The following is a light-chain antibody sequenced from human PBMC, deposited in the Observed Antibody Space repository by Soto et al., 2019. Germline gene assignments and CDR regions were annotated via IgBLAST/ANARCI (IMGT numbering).Light chain of an antibody. CDR3: QQYGSSPYT. V-gene: IGKV3-20*01. J-gene: IGKJ2*01. CDR2: GAS. Sequence: EIVLTQSPGTLSLSPGERATLSCRASQSVSRSYLAWYQQKPGQAPRLLIYGASSRATDIPDRFSGSGSGTDFTLTISRLEPEDFAVYYCQQYGSSPYTFGQGTKLEIK. CDR1: QSVSRSY.